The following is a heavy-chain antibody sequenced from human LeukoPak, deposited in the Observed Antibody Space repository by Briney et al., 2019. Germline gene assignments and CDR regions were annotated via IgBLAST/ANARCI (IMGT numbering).Heavy chain of an antibody. CDR1: GGTFSSYA. J-gene: IGHJ3*01. V-gene: IGHV1-69*01. D-gene: IGHD3-3*01. CDR3: ARVSAFGVVITL. CDR2: IIPIFGTA. Sequence: SVEVSCKASGGTFSSYAISWVRQAPGQGLEWMGGIIPIFGTANYAQKFQGRVTITADESTSTAYMELSSLRSEDTAVYYCARVSAFGVVITLWGQGTMVTVSS.